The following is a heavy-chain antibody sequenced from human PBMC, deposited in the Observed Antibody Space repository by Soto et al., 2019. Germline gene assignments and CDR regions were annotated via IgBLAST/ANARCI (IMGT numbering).Heavy chain of an antibody. CDR3: ARVRDCSGGSCYLFDY. J-gene: IGHJ4*02. Sequence: SVKVSCKASGGTFSSYTISWVRQAPGQGLEWMGRIIPILGIANYAQKFQGRVTITADKSTSTAYMELSSLRSEDTAVYYCARVRDCSGGSCYLFDYWGQGTLVTVSS. V-gene: IGHV1-69*02. CDR1: GGTFSSYT. CDR2: IIPILGIA. D-gene: IGHD2-15*01.